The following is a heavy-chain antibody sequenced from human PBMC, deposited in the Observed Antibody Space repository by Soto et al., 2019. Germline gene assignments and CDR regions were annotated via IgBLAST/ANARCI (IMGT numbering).Heavy chain of an antibody. CDR2: IYYSGST. CDR3: ERHCGGGGCYYVFDF. V-gene: IGHV4-59*08. D-gene: IGHD2-15*01. Sequence: SETLSLTCTVSGGSISSYYWSWIRQPPGKGLEWIGYIYYSGSTNYNPSLKSRVTISVDTSKNQFSLKLSSVTAADTAVYYCERHCGGGGCYYVFDFWVKGTMVTVSS. CDR1: GGSISSYY. J-gene: IGHJ3*01.